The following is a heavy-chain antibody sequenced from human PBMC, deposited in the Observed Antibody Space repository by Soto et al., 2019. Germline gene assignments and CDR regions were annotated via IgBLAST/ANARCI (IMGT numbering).Heavy chain of an antibody. V-gene: IGHV3-23*01. CDR1: GFTFSEYG. CDR2: ISGSGGAT. J-gene: IGHJ4*02. D-gene: IGHD3-9*01. Sequence: ESGGGLVQPGGSLRLSCAASGFTFSEYGMAWVRQAPGKGLEWISGISGSGGATYYADSVQGRFTISKDFSKNTLYLQMSGLRAEDTAVYYCGKLRTGYALYYFDFWGQGAVVTVSS. CDR3: GKLRTGYALYYFDF.